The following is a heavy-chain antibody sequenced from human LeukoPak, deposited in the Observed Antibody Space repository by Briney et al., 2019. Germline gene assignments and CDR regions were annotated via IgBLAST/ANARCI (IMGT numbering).Heavy chain of an antibody. CDR2: INPNSGGT. D-gene: IGHD6-19*01. Sequence: ASVTVSCKASGYTLTGYYMHWVRQAPGQGLEWMGRINPNSGGTNYAQKFQGRVTMTRDTSISTAYMQLSRLRSDDTAVYYCARPGYSSGSFDYWGQGTLVTVSS. CDR1: GYTLTGYY. CDR3: ARPGYSSGSFDY. J-gene: IGHJ4*02. V-gene: IGHV1-2*06.